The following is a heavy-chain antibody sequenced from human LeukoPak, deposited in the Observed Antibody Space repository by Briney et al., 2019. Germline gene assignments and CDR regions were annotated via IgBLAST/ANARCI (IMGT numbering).Heavy chain of an antibody. Sequence: PSETLSLTCAVYGGSFSGYYWSWIRQPPGKGLEWIGEINHSGSTNYNPSLKSRVIISVDTSKNQFSLKLSSVTAADTAVYYCARLYDYVWGSYRFWAQDHEHPAQGFDYWGQGTLVTVSS. CDR3: ARLYDYVWGSYRFWAQDHEHPAQGFDY. CDR2: INHSGST. J-gene: IGHJ4*02. V-gene: IGHV4-34*01. D-gene: IGHD3-16*02. CDR1: GGSFSGYY.